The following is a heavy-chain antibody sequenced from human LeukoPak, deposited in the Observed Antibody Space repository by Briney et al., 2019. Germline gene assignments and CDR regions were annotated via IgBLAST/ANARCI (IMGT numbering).Heavy chain of an antibody. D-gene: IGHD4/OR15-4a*01. CDR3: ARDLGAYYGPNY. J-gene: IGHJ4*02. CDR1: GYTFTSYD. V-gene: IGHV1-46*01. Sequence: ASVTVSCKASGYTFTSYDINWVRQATGQGPEWMGIINTNTGTRTNAQRLQGRITMTRDTSTSSAYMELSSLSSDDTAMYYCARDLGAYYGPNYWGQGTLVTVSS. CDR2: INTNTGTR.